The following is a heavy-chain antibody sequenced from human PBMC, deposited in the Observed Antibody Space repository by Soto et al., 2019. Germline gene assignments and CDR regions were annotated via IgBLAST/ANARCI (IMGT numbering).Heavy chain of an antibody. CDR1: GFTVSSNY. CDR2: IYSGGST. D-gene: IGHD6-19*01. Sequence: EVQLVESGGGLIQPGGSLRLSCAASGFTVSSNYMSWVRQAPGKGLEWVSVIYSGGSTYYADSVKGRFTISRDNSKNTLYLQMNSLRAEDTAVYYCARESSSCWYSDWSIRGGMDVWGQGTTVTVSS. CDR3: ARESSSCWYSDWSIRGGMDV. V-gene: IGHV3-53*01. J-gene: IGHJ6*02.